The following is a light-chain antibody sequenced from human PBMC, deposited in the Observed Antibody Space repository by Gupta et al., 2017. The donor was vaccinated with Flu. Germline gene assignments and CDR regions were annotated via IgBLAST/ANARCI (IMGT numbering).Light chain of an antibody. Sequence: SALPQPASVSGSPGQSITISCTGTSSDVGGDNYVSWYQQHPGKAPNLMIYEVSKRPAGVATSFSGSKAGNTASLTISGRQEEDDADYYCGADTSSSIRVFGGGTKLTVL. V-gene: IGLV2-14*01. CDR3: GADTSSSIRV. CDR1: SSDVGGDNY. CDR2: EVS. J-gene: IGLJ3*02.